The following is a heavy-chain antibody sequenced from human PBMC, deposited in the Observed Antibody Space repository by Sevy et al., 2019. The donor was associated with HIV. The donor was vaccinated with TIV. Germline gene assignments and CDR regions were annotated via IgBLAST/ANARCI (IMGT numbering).Heavy chain of an antibody. CDR2: IYSGGST. V-gene: IGHV3-53*01. CDR1: GFTVSSNY. Sequence: GGSLRLSCAASGFTVSSNYMSWVRQAPGKGLEWVSVIYSGGSTYYADSVKGRFTISRDNSKNMLYLQMNSLRVEDTAVYYWAREFTAFSRLKYCSGGICYLGGMDVWGQGTTVTVSS. CDR3: AREFTAFSRLKYCSGGICYLGGMDV. J-gene: IGHJ6*02. D-gene: IGHD2-15*01.